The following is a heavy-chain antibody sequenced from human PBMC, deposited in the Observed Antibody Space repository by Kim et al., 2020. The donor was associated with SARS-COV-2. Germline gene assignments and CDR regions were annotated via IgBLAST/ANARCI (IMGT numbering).Heavy chain of an antibody. D-gene: IGHD6-19*01. J-gene: IGHJ6*02. CDR3: ARDFIFIAVAGTYYGMDV. V-gene: IGHV3-11*06. Sequence: KGRFTISRDNAKTSLYLQMNSLRAEDTAVYYCARDFIFIAVAGTYYGMDVWGQGTTVTVSS.